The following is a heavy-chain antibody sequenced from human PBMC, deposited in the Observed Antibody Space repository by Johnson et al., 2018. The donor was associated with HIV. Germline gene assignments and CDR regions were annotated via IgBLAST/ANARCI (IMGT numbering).Heavy chain of an antibody. CDR3: AKETRDSRSAFDI. J-gene: IGHJ3*02. V-gene: IGHV3-30*02. D-gene: IGHD4-11*01. CDR1: GFTFSSYW. Sequence: QVQLVESGGGLVQPGPSLRLSCTASGFTFSSYWMSWVRQAPGKGLEWVTFLPFYGSHNYSAAFVKGRFTISRDTSKKSVFLQMNSLRPEDTAVYYCAKETRDSRSAFDIWGQGTLVTVSS. CDR2: LPFYGSHN.